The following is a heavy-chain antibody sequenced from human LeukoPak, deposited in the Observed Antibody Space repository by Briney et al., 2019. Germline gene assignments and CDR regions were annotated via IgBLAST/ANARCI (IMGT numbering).Heavy chain of an antibody. CDR2: IYPRDSNT. V-gene: IGHV5-51*01. CDR3: ARQTTYGYYGSGSYYTNWFDP. Sequence: GESLKISCKGSGYGSGYSFTSHWIAWVRQMPGKGLEWMGIIYPRDSNTIYSPSLQGQVTISADKSISTAYLQWSSLKASDTAMYYCARQTTYGYYGSGSYYTNWFDPWGQGTLVTVSS. CDR1: GYSFTSHW. D-gene: IGHD3-10*01. J-gene: IGHJ5*02.